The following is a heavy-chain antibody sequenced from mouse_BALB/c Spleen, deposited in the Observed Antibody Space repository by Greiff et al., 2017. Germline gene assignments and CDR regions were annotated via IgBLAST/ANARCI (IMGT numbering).Heavy chain of an antibody. CDR1: GFTFSDYY. Sequence: EVHLVESGGGLVKPGGSLKLSCAASGFTFSDYYMYWVRQTPEKRLEWVATISDGGSYTYYPDSVKGRFTISRDNAKNNLYLQMSSLKSEDTAMYYCARGGYSYDGYSFYAMDYWGQGTSVTVSS. J-gene: IGHJ4*01. CDR3: ARGGYSYDGYSFYAMDY. CDR2: ISDGGSYT. D-gene: IGHD2-3*01. V-gene: IGHV5-4*02.